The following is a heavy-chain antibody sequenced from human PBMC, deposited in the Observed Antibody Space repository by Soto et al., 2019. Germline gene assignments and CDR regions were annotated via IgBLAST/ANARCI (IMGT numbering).Heavy chain of an antibody. CDR2: ISYDGSNK. J-gene: IGHJ6*02. V-gene: IGHV3-30-3*01. Sequence: GGSLRLSCAASGFTFSSYAMHWVRQAPGKGLEWVAVISYDGSNKYYAESVKGRFTISRDNSKNTLYLQMNSLRAEDTAVYYCARDVESGSSQYYYYYYGMDXWGQGTTVTVS. CDR1: GFTFSSYA. D-gene: IGHD1-26*01. CDR3: ARDVESGSSQYYYYYYGMDX.